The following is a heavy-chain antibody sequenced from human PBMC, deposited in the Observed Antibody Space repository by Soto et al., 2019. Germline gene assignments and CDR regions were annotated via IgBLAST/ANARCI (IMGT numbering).Heavy chain of an antibody. CDR2: ISSSSSYI. Sequence: GSPRLSTAASGCTFINFSGNWVRKAPGKGLEWVSSISSSSSYIYYADSVKGRFTISRDNAKNSLYLQMNSLRAEDTAVYYCARDPVTTAQTAPNWFDPWVQGTLVTVSS. J-gene: IGHJ5*02. D-gene: IGHD4-4*01. CDR1: GCTFINFS. CDR3: ARDPVTTAQTAPNWFDP. V-gene: IGHV3-21*01.